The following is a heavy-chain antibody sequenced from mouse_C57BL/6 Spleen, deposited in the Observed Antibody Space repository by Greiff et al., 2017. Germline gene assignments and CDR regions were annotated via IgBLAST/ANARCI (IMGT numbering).Heavy chain of an antibody. J-gene: IGHJ1*03. D-gene: IGHD4-1*01. CDR2: IDPSDSYT. Sequence: VQLQQSGAELVRPGTSVKLSCKASGYTFTSYWMHWVKQRPGQGLEWIGVIDPSDSYTNYNQKFKGKATLTVDTSSSTAYMQLSSLTSEDSAVYYCARPGTDWYFDVWGRGTTVTVSS. V-gene: IGHV1-59*01. CDR3: ARPGTDWYFDV. CDR1: GYTFTSYW.